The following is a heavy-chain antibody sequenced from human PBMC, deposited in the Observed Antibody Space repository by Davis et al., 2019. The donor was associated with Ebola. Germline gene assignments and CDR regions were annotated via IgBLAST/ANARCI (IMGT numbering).Heavy chain of an antibody. Sequence: GESLKISCAASGFTFSSYAMSWVRQAPGKGLEWVSAISGSGGSAYYADSVKGRFTISRDNSKNTLYLQMNSLRAEDTAVYYCAKDREQLGFFDYWGQGTLVTVSS. CDR3: AKDREQLGFFDY. V-gene: IGHV3-23*01. J-gene: IGHJ4*02. CDR1: GFTFSSYA. D-gene: IGHD6-6*01. CDR2: ISGSGGSA.